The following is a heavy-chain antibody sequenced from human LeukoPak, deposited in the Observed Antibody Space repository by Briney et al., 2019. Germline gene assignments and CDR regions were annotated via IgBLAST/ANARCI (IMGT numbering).Heavy chain of an antibody. CDR2: IYYSGST. CDR1: GGSISSYY. Sequence: SETLSLTCTVSGGSISSYYWSWIRQPPGKGLEWIGYIYYSGSTNYNPSLKSRVTISVDTSKNQFSLKLSSVTAADTAVHYCASLGYGYFDWSLDYWGQGTLVTVSS. V-gene: IGHV4-59*01. J-gene: IGHJ4*02. CDR3: ASLGYGYFDWSLDY. D-gene: IGHD3-9*01.